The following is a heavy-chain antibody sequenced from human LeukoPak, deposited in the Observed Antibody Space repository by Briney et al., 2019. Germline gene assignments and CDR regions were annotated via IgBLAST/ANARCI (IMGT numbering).Heavy chain of an antibody. Sequence: SETLSLTCTVSGGSISSYYWSWIRQPPGKGLEWIGYIYYSGSTNYNPSLKSRVTISVDTSKNQFSLKLSSVTAADTAVYYCARARSDIDFWSGYYYLYFDYWGQGTLVTVSS. D-gene: IGHD3-3*01. V-gene: IGHV4-59*01. J-gene: IGHJ4*02. CDR3: ARARSDIDFWSGYYYLYFDY. CDR1: GGSISSYY. CDR2: IYYSGST.